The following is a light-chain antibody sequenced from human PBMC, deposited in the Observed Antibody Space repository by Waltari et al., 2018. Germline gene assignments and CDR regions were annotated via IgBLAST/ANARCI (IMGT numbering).Light chain of an antibody. V-gene: IGKV3-11*01. CDR1: QNVSIF. CDR2: DVD. CDR3: QQRSIWPPIT. Sequence: EIVLTQSPATLSVSPGERATVSCRASQNVSIFLAWYQHKPGQAPRLIIYDVDNRATGIPPRFSGSGSGTDFTRTISRFESEDSAVYSCQQRSIWPPITFCQGTRLEIK. J-gene: IGKJ5*01.